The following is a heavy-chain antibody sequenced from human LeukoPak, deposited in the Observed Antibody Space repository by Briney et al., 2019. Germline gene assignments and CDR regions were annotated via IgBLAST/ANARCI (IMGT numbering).Heavy chain of an antibody. V-gene: IGHV4-34*01. CDR1: GGSFSGYY. D-gene: IGHD5-24*01. CDR2: INHSGST. J-gene: IGHJ4*02. Sequence: TPSETLSLTCAVYGGSFSGYYWSWIRQPPGKGLEWIGEINHSGSTNYNPSLKSRVTISVDTSKNQFSLKLSSVTAADTAVYYCARRWLQFSVFDYWGQGTLVTVSS. CDR3: ARRWLQFSVFDY.